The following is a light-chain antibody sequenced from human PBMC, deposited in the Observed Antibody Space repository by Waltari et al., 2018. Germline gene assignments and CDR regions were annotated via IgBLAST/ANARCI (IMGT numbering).Light chain of an antibody. CDR1: QSVSRA. CDR3: QQLNSYPIT. V-gene: IGKV3-20*01. Sequence: EIVLTQSPGSLSSSPGERVTLSCRASQSVSRALAWYQQKPGQAPRLLIFGASNRATGIPDRFSGSGSETDFSLTISRLEPEDFATYYCQQLNSYPITFGQGTRLEIK. J-gene: IGKJ5*01. CDR2: GAS.